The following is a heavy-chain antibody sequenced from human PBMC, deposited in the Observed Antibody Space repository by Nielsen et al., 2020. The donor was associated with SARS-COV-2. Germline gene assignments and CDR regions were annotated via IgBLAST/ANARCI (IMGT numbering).Heavy chain of an antibody. D-gene: IGHD4-23*01. V-gene: IGHV4-59*01. CDR2: IYYSGST. CDR3: ARENNGGTDAFDI. J-gene: IGHJ3*02. CDR1: GGSISSYY. Sequence: GSLRLSCTVSGGSISSYYWSWIRQPPGKGLEWIGYIYYSGSTNYNPSLKSRVTISVDTSKNQFSLKLSSVTAADTAVYYCARENNGGTDAFDIWGQGTMVTVS.